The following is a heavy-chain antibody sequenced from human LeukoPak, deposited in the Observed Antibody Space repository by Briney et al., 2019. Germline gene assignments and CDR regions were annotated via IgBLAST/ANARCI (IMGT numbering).Heavy chain of an antibody. CDR1: GLTFRNYY. D-gene: IGHD1-26*01. CDR3: ARDEEQLNV. V-gene: IGHV3-7*01. J-gene: IGHJ3*01. Sequence: GGSLRLSCVASGLTFRNYYISWVRQAPGKGLEWVANIKKDGSEKNYADAVKGRFTISRDNAKNTVSLQMNSLRVEDTAVYYCARDEEQLNVWGQGTVVIVSS. CDR2: IKKDGSEK.